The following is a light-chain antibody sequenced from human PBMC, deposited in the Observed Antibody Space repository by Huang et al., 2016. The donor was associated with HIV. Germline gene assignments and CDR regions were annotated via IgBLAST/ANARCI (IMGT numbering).Light chain of an antibody. J-gene: IGKJ1*01. CDR1: QSISSW. CDR2: KAS. CDR3: QQYNSYST. Sequence: DIQMTQYLSTLSASVGDRVTITCRASQSISSWLAWYQQKPGKAPKLLIYKASSLESGVPSRFSGSGSGTEFTLTISSLQPDEFATYYCQQYNSYSTFGQGTKVEIK. V-gene: IGKV1-5*03.